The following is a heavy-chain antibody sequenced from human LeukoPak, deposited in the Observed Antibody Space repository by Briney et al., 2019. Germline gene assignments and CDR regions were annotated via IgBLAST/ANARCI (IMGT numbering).Heavy chain of an antibody. V-gene: IGHV3-7*01. CDR3: AREVVPAAPIVIYYYYYYMDV. D-gene: IGHD2-2*01. CDR1: GFTFSSYW. CDR2: IKQDGSEK. Sequence: GGSLRLSCAASGFTFSSYWMSWVRQAPGKGLEWVANIKQDGSEKYYVDSVKGRFTISRDNAKNSLYLQMNSLRAEDTAVYYCAREVVPAAPIVIYYYYYYMDVRGKGTTVTVSS. J-gene: IGHJ6*03.